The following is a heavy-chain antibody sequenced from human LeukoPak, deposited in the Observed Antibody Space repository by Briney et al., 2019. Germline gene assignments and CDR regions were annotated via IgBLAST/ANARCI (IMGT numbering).Heavy chain of an antibody. D-gene: IGHD3-22*01. V-gene: IGHV3-7*03. J-gene: IGHJ4*02. CDR2: IKQDGSEK. CDR1: GFTFSSYW. CDR3: ATQRPYYYDSSGPYDY. Sequence: GGSLRLSCAASGFTFSSYWMSWVRQAPGKGLEWVANIKQDGSEKYYVDSVKGRFAISRDNSKNTLYLQMNSLRAEDTAVYYCATQRPYYYDSSGPYDYWGQGTLVTVSS.